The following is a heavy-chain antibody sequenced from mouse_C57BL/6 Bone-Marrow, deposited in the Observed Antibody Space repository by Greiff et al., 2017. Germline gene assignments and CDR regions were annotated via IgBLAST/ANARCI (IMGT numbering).Heavy chain of an antibody. D-gene: IGHD1-3*01. V-gene: IGHV5-17*01. CDR1: GFTFSDYG. Sequence: EVLLVESGGGFVKPGGSLKLSCAASGFTFSDYGMHWVRQAPEKGLEWVAYISSGSSTIYYADTVKGRFTISRDKAKNTLFLQMTSLRSEDTAMYYCARITSWFAYWGQGTLVTVSA. CDR2: ISSGSSTI. J-gene: IGHJ3*01. CDR3: ARITSWFAY.